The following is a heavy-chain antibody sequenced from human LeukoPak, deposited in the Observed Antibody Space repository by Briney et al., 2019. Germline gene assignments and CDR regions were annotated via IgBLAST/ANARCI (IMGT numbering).Heavy chain of an antibody. CDR3: AKTRPLDSSSWSHGDY. Sequence: GGSLRLSCAASGFIFNKHAMSWVRQAPGKGLEWVSGLSGSGGSTDYADSVKGRFTVSRDNSKNTLYLQMNSLRAEDTAVYYCAKTRPLDSSSWSHGDYWGQGTLVTVSS. V-gene: IGHV3-23*01. D-gene: IGHD6-13*01. CDR2: LSGSGGST. J-gene: IGHJ4*02. CDR1: GFIFNKHA.